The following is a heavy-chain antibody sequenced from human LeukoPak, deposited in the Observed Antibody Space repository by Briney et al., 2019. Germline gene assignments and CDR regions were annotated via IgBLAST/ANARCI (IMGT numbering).Heavy chain of an antibody. D-gene: IGHD6-19*01. V-gene: IGHV3-33*01. J-gene: IGHJ3*02. Sequence: GGSLRLSCAASGFTFSSFGMHWVRQAPGKGLEWVAVIWYDGSNKYYADSVKGRFTISRDNSKNTLYLQMNSLRAEDTAVYYCARASDEDRYSSGWYGAFDIWGQGTMVTVSS. CDR2: IWYDGSNK. CDR1: GFTFSSFG. CDR3: ARASDEDRYSSGWYGAFDI.